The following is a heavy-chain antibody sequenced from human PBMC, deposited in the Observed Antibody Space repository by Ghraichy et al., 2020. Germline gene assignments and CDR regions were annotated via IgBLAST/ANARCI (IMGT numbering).Heavy chain of an antibody. J-gene: IGHJ3*02. Sequence: ASVKVSCKASGYTFTSYYMHWVRQAPGQGLEWMGIINPSGGSTSYAQKFQGRVTMTRDTSTSTVYMELSSLRSEDTAVYYCARNYESTMIVVVNAFDIWGQGTMVTVSS. CDR2: INPSGGST. CDR3: ARNYESTMIVVVNAFDI. CDR1: GYTFTSYY. V-gene: IGHV1-46*01. D-gene: IGHD3-22*01.